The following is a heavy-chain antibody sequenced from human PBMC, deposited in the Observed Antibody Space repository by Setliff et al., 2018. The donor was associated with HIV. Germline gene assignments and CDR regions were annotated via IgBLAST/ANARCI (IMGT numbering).Heavy chain of an antibody. CDR1: GGSHTGYF. J-gene: IGHJ4*02. D-gene: IGHD3-3*01. Sequence: SETLSLTCAVYGGSHTGYFWSWIRQSPGKGLEWIGEINDSGDTNYNPSLKSRVTISVVTSKNQFSLRLTSVTAADTGVYYCARGGLRQWNGFWGQGTLVTVSS. CDR2: INDSGDT. V-gene: IGHV4-34*01. CDR3: ARGGLRQWNGF.